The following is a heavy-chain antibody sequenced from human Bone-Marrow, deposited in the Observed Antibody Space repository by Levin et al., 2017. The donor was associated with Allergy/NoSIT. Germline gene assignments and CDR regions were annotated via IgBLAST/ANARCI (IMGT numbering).Heavy chain of an antibody. CDR2: IYSGGST. J-gene: IGHJ4*02. CDR3: ARRSYSRSASLGY. Sequence: GGSLRLSCAASGLTVGNNYMSWVRQAPGKGLEWVSVIYSGGSTHYADSVKGRFTISRDSSKNTLYLQMNSLGAEDTAMYYCARRSYSRSASLGYWGQGTLVTVSS. V-gene: IGHV3-53*01. CDR1: GLTVGNNY. D-gene: IGHD2-21*01.